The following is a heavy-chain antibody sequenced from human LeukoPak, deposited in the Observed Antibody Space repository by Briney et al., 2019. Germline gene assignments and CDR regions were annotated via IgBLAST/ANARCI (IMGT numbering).Heavy chain of an antibody. D-gene: IGHD6-6*01. CDR2: INPNGGGT. J-gene: IGHJ5*02. Sequence: ASVKVSCKASGYTFTGYYMHWVRQAPGQGLEWMGWINPNGGGTNYAQKFQGRVTMTRDTSISTAYMELSRLRSDDTAVYYCARDLYSSSSDWFDPWGQGTLVTVSS. CDR1: GYTFTGYY. CDR3: ARDLYSSSSDWFDP. V-gene: IGHV1-2*02.